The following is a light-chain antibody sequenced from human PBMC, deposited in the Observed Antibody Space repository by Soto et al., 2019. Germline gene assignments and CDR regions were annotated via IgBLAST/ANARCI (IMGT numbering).Light chain of an antibody. Sequence: QSALTQPPSASGSPGQSVTISCTGTSSDVGKYDYVSWFQHHPGKAPKLIIYEVSKRPSGVPDRFSGSKSGSTASLTVSGLQTEDEADYYCQSYDSSLSASYVFGGGTKLTVL. CDR1: SSDVGKYDY. V-gene: IGLV2-8*01. CDR3: QSYDSSLSASYV. CDR2: EVS. J-gene: IGLJ1*01.